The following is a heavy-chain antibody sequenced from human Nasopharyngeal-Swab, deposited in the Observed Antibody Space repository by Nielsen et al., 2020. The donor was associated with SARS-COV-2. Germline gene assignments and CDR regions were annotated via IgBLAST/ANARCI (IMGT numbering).Heavy chain of an antibody. CDR1: GFSFNNYA. J-gene: IGHJ6*03. Sequence: GGSLRLSCAASGFSFNNYAMNWLRQAPGKGLEWVAYISGSSTAIAYADSVKGRFTIPRDNAKSALFLQMSSLGAEDAAVYYCARDPSNGNNWYNYVEVWGKGTTVTVSS. CDR3: ARDPSNGNNWYNYVEV. V-gene: IGHV3-48*01. CDR2: ISGSSTAI. D-gene: IGHD1-1*01.